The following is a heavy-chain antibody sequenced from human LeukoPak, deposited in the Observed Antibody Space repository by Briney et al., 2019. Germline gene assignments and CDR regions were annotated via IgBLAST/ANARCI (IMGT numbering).Heavy chain of an antibody. CDR3: AIWFQDPNAFDI. V-gene: IGHV1-24*01. CDR2: FDPEDGET. J-gene: IGHJ3*02. D-gene: IGHD3-10*01. CDR1: GYTLTELS. Sequence: GASVKVSCKVSGYTLTELSMHWVRQAPGKGLEWMGGFDPEDGETIYAQKFQGRVTMTRDTSISTAYMELSRLGSDDTAVYYCAIWFQDPNAFDIWGQGTMVTVSS.